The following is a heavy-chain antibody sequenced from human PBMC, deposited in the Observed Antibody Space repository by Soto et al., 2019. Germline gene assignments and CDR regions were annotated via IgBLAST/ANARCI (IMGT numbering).Heavy chain of an antibody. Sequence: EVQLAESGGGMVQPGGSLRLSCVASGFTFSSYDMHWVRQAPGKGLEYVSSISSNGGTTYYGNSVKGRFTISRDNXXXTXXLQMGSLRAEDMAVYYCVRRVSGNYDYWGQGTLVTVSS. D-gene: IGHD1-7*01. V-gene: IGHV3-64*01. CDR2: ISSNGGTT. CDR1: GFTFSSYD. CDR3: VRRVSGNYDY. J-gene: IGHJ4*02.